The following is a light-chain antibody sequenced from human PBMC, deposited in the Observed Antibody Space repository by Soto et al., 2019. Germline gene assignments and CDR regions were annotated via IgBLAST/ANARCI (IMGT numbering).Light chain of an antibody. V-gene: IGLV2-14*03. CDR1: NSEVGAYRY. J-gene: IGLJ1*01. Sequence: QSVLTQPASVSGSPGQSITISCTGTNSEVGAYRYVSWYQQYPGKAPKLLIYDVGARPSGISDRSSGSKSGNTASLTISRLQAEDEADYYCSSYTAFSTYVFGSGTKVTV. CDR3: SSYTAFSTYV. CDR2: DVG.